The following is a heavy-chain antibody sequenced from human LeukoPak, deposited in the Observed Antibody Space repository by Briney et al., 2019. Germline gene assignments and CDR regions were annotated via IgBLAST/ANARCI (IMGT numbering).Heavy chain of an antibody. D-gene: IGHD3-3*01. CDR3: ARLLRFLDRGRYVDV. CDR2: IYSGGST. V-gene: IGHV3-53*01. Sequence: GGSLRLSCAASGFTVSSNYMSWVRQAPGKGLEWVSVIYSGGSTYYADSVKGRFTISRDNSKNTLYLQMDSLRAEDTAVYYCARLLRFLDRGRYVDVWGKGTTVTVSS. J-gene: IGHJ6*03. CDR1: GFTVSSNY.